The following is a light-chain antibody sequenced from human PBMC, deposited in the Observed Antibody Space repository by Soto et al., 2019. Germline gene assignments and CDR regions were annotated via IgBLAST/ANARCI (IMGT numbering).Light chain of an antibody. CDR2: AAS. CDR1: QSLRSD. CDR3: QKYNSAPRT. Sequence: MTQSPATLSVSPGERATLSCRASQSLRSDLAWYQQKPGKVPKLLIYAASTLQSGVPSRFSGSGSGTDFTLTISSLQPEDVATYYCQKYNSAPRTFGPGTKVDIK. J-gene: IGKJ3*01. V-gene: IGKV1-27*01.